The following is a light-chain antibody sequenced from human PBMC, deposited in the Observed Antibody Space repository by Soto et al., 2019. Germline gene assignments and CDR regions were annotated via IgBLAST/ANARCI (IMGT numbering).Light chain of an antibody. CDR2: DAS. Sequence: DIQMTQSPSSLSASVGDRVTNTCQASQDIKNYLNWYQQKSGKAPKLLISDASNLQTGVPSRFSGTASGSDFTFTISSLQPEDIATYYCQHYETLPLTFGGGTKVDI. V-gene: IGKV1-33*01. CDR1: QDIKNY. CDR3: QHYETLPLT. J-gene: IGKJ4*01.